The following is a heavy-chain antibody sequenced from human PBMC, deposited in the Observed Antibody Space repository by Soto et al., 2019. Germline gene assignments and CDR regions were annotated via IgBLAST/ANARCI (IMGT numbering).Heavy chain of an antibody. CDR3: AREGGESSDGLYYFDS. D-gene: IGHD3-16*01. CDR1: GGSTSSDNY. V-gene: IGHV4-30-4*02. J-gene: IGHJ4*02. Sequence: PSDTLSITCTVSGGSTSSDNYRCWIRQPPGKGLEWIGHIYYSGNTDYNPSLKSRLAISIDTSKNQFSLKLSSVTAADTAVYFCAREGGESSDGLYYFDSWGQGSLVTVSS. CDR2: IYYSGNT.